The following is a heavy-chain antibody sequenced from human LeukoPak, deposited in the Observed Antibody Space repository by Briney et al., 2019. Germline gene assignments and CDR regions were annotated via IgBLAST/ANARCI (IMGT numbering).Heavy chain of an antibody. CDR3: ADEGSGSYSIDD. CDR1: GFTFSTYW. D-gene: IGHD3-10*01. J-gene: IGHJ4*02. V-gene: IGHV3-74*01. Sequence: PGGSLRPSCAASGFTFSTYWMHWVRQAPGKGLVWVSRINSDGSSTTYADSVKGRFTISRDNVKNSLYLQMNSLREEDTAVYYCADEGSGSYSIDDWGQGTLGTVSS. CDR2: INSDGSST.